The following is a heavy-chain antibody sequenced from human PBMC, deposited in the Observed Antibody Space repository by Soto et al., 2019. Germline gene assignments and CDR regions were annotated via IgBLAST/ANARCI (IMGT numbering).Heavy chain of an antibody. Sequence: ASVKVSCKASGYTFTSYGISWVRQAPGQGLEWMGWISAYNGNTNYAQKFQGRVTMTRNTSISTAYMELSSLRSEDTAVYYCARVVVVPAAPYYYYYMDVWGKGTTVTVSS. D-gene: IGHD2-2*01. CDR2: ISAYNGNT. CDR1: GYTFTSYG. CDR3: ARVVVVPAAPYYYYYMDV. V-gene: IGHV1-18*01. J-gene: IGHJ6*03.